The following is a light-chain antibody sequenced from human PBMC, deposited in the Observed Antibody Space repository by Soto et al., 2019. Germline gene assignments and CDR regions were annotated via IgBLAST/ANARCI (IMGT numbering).Light chain of an antibody. CDR2: DVS. J-gene: IGKJ1*01. CDR1: QSLSGRY. CDR3: QQYGSSPT. Sequence: EIVLTQSPGTLSLTTGERSTLSCRASQSLSGRYLAWYQQKLGQAPRLLIYDVSSRASGIPDRFSGSGSGTDFTLSISRLEPEDFAVYYCQQYGSSPTFGQGTKVDIK. V-gene: IGKV3-20*01.